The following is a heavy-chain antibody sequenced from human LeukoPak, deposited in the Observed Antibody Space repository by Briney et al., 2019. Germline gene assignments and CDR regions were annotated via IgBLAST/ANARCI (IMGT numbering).Heavy chain of an antibody. CDR1: GFTFDDYA. V-gene: IGHV3-9*01. CDR3: AKGGPIAVAGPEDAFDI. Sequence: AGGSLRLSCAASGFTFDDYAMHWVRHAPGKGLEGVSGISWNSGSIGYADSVKGRFTISRDNAKNSLYLQMNSLRAEDTALYYCAKGGPIAVAGPEDAFDIWGQGTMVTVSS. D-gene: IGHD6-19*01. J-gene: IGHJ3*02. CDR2: ISWNSGSI.